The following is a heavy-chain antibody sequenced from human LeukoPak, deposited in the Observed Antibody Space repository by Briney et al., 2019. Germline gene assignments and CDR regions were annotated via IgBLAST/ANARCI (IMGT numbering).Heavy chain of an antibody. D-gene: IGHD3-10*01. J-gene: IGHJ4*02. CDR3: VRDSSYYGSGSFSD. Sequence: GGALRLSCAASRFTSSSYEMNWVRQAQGTGLGWVSYISCSGSTIYYADSVKGRFTISRDNAKNSLYLQMNSLRAEDTAVYYCVRDSSYYGSGSFSDWGQGTLVTVSS. V-gene: IGHV3-48*03. CDR1: RFTSSSYE. CDR2: ISCSGSTI.